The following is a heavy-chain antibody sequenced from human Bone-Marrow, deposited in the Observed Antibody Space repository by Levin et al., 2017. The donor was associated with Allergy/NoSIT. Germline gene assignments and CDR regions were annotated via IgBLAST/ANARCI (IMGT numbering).Heavy chain of an antibody. CDR3: ARPWNTGYDGYFDL. CDR2: IHNSGST. CDR1: GGSISSYY. D-gene: IGHD3-9*01. V-gene: IGHV4-59*01. Sequence: SETLSLTCTVFGGSISSYYWSWIRQPPGKGLEWIGYIHNSGSTNYNPSLKSRVTISVDTSKNQFSLKVTSVTAADTAVYYCARPWNTGYDGYFDLWGRGTLVTVSS. J-gene: IGHJ2*01.